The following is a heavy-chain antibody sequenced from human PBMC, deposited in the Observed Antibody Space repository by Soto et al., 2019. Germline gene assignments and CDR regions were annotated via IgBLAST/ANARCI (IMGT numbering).Heavy chain of an antibody. D-gene: IGHD4-17*01. V-gene: IGHV1-8*01. CDR2: MNPNSGNT. J-gene: IGHJ4*02. CDR3: ARTLYGDNVDY. CDR1: GYTFTSYD. Sequence: QVQLVQSGAEVKKPGASVKVSCKASGYTFTSYDINWVRQATGQGLEWMGWMNPNSGNTGYAQKFQGRVNMTRNNSIRTAYMELSSLRSENTDVYYCARTLYGDNVDYWGQGTMVTVSS.